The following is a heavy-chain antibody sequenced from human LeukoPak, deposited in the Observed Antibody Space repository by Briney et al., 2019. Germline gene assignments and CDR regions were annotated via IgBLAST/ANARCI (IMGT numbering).Heavy chain of an antibody. CDR2: IWYDGSNK. J-gene: IGHJ4*02. Sequence: PGRSLRLSCAASGFTFSSYGMHWVRQAPGKGLEWVAVIWYDGSNKYYADSVKGRFTISRDNSKNTLYLQMNSLRVEDTAVYYCAKDRAIGVVDYWGQGTLVTVSS. V-gene: IGHV3-33*06. D-gene: IGHD3-3*01. CDR1: GFTFSSYG. CDR3: AKDRAIGVVDY.